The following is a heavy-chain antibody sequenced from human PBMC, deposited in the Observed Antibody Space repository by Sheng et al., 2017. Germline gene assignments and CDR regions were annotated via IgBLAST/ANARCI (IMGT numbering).Heavy chain of an antibody. J-gene: IGHJ6*02. D-gene: IGHD2-2*01. Sequence: QLQLQESGPGLVKPAETLSLTCTVSGVSISSSSYYWGWIRQPPGKGLEWIGTIYYSGSTYYNPSLKSRVTISVDTSKKQFSLKVRSVTAADTAVYYCASGIVTSPAHLPLDVWGQGDHGHRLL. CDR3: ASGIVTSPAHLPLDV. V-gene: IGHV4-39*07. CDR1: GVSISSSSYY. CDR2: IYYSGST.